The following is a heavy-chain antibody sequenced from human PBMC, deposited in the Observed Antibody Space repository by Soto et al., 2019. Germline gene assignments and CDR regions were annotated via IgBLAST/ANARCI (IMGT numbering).Heavy chain of an antibody. CDR1: GYTFTSYG. J-gene: IGHJ6*02. CDR3: AREVMAGPNYYYHYGMDV. CDR2: ISAYNGNT. Sequence: ASVKVSCKASGYTFTSYGISWVRQAPGQGLEWMGWISAYNGNTNYAQKLQGRVTMTTDTSTSTAYMELRSLRSDDTAVYYCAREVMAGPNYYYHYGMDVWGQGTTVTVS. V-gene: IGHV1-18*04. D-gene: IGHD6-19*01.